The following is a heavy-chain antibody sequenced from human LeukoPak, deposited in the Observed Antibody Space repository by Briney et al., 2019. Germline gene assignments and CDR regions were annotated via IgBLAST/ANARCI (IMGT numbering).Heavy chain of an antibody. CDR1: GFTFSSYA. V-gene: IGHV3-23*01. J-gene: IGHJ5*02. D-gene: IGHD3-22*01. CDR3: AKNLASGYSNWFDP. Sequence: GGSLRLSCAASGFTFSSYAMSWVRQAPGKGLEWVSSISGIGGSTYYADSVKGRFTISRDNSKNTLYLHMNSLRGEDTAVYYCAKNLASGYSNWFDPWGQGTLSPSPQ. CDR2: ISGIGGST.